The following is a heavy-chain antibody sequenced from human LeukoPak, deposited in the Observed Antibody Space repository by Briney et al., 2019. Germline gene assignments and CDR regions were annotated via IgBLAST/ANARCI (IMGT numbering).Heavy chain of an antibody. J-gene: IGHJ6*02. D-gene: IGHD3-10*01. CDR1: GFTFGAHG. V-gene: IGHV3-33*01. CDR2: IWYDGSNK. Sequence: GGSLRLSCAASGFTFGAHGMHWVRQAPGKGLKWVAVIWYDGSNKYYADSVKGRFTISRDDSKNTLYLQMNSLRAEDTAVYYCARDPGFGESDYYYGMDVWGQGTTVTVSS. CDR3: ARDPGFGESDYYYGMDV.